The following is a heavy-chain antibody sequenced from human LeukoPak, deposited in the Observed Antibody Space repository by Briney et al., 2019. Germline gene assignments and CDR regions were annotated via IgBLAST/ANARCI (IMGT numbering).Heavy chain of an antibody. CDR1: GFTFSSYA. V-gene: IGHV3-23*01. CDR3: ARGRKIYSNSDFDY. CDR2: ISVSGDST. D-gene: IGHD4-11*01. Sequence: GGSLRLSCAASGFTFSSYAMSWVRQAPGKGLEWVSTISVSGDSTYYADSVKGRFTISRDNSKNTLYLQMNSLRAEDTALYYCARGRKIYSNSDFDYWGQGTLVTVSS. J-gene: IGHJ4*02.